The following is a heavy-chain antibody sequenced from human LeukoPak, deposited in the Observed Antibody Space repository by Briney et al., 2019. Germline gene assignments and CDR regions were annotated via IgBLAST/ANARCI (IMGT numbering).Heavy chain of an antibody. J-gene: IGHJ3*02. CDR1: GYTFTSYG. V-gene: IGHV1-18*01. D-gene: IGHD3-10*01. CDR2: ISAYNGNT. CDR3: ARDYYGSGPRALDI. Sequence: ASVEVSCKASGYTFTSYGISWVRQAPGQGHEWMGWISAYNGNTNYAQKLQGRVTMTTDTSTSTAYMELRSLRSDDTAVYYCARDYYGSGPRALDIWGQGTMVTVSS.